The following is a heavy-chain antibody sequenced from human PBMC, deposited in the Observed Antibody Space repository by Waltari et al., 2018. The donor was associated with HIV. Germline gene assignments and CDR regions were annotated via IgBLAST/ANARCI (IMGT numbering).Heavy chain of an antibody. CDR3: AKDRGGDWSVDS. CDR1: GFTFRSYS. D-gene: IGHD2-21*02. J-gene: IGHJ5*01. CDR2: ISSSSSYI. Sequence: EVQLVESGGGLVKPGGSLRLSCAASGFTFRSYSMNWVRQPPGKGLEWGSSISSSSSYIYYADSVKGRFTISRDNAQNSLYLQMNSLRAEDTAVYYCAKDRGGDWSVDSWGQGTLVTVSS. V-gene: IGHV3-21*01.